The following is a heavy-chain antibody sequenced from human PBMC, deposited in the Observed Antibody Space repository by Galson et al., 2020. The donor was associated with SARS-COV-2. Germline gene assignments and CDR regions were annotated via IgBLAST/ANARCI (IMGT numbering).Heavy chain of an antibody. J-gene: IGHJ6*02. D-gene: IGHD6-13*01. CDR3: ARGRPFSSWSYYYYYGMDV. CDR2: INHSGST. Sequence: SETLSLTCTVSGGSISGYYWSWIRQPPGKGLEWIGEINHSGSTNYNPSLKSRVTISVDTSKNQFSLKLSSVTAADTAVYYCARGRPFSSWSYYYYYGMDVWGQGTTVTVSS. V-gene: IGHV4-34*01. CDR1: GGSISGYY.